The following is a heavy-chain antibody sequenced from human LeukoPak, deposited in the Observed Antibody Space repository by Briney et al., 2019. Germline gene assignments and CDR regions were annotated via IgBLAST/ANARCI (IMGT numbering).Heavy chain of an antibody. J-gene: IGHJ6*04. D-gene: IGHD2-2*01. CDR3: ARNAVPDRPFSGMDV. V-gene: IGHV1-69*01. Sequence: SVKVSCKASGGTFSSYAISWVRQAPGQGLEWMGGIIPIFGTANYAQKFQGRVTITADESTSTAYMELSSLRSEDTAVYYCARNAVPDRPFSGMDVWGKGSTVTVSS. CDR1: GGTFSSYA. CDR2: IIPIFGTA.